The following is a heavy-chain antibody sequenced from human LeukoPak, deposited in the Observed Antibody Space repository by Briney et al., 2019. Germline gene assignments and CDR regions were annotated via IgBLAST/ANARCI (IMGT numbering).Heavy chain of an antibody. CDR1: GFIFSTYE. Sequence: GGSLRLSCAASGFIFSTYEMNWVRQAPGKGLEWVANIKQDGSEKYYVDSVKGRFTISRDNAKNSLYLQMNSLRAEDTAVYYCARDNWYSPYYYYYMDVWGKGTTVTVSS. D-gene: IGHD1-26*01. CDR2: IKQDGSEK. CDR3: ARDNWYSPYYYYYMDV. V-gene: IGHV3-7*01. J-gene: IGHJ6*03.